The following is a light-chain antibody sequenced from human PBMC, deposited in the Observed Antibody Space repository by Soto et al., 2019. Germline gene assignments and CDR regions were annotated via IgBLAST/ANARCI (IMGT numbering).Light chain of an antibody. CDR1: SSDVGSYNY. J-gene: IGLJ3*02. CDR3: SSYTVSSIDWV. Sequence: QSALTQPASVSGSPGQSITISCTGTSSDVGSYNYVSWYQQHPGKAPKLMIYEVSNRSSGVSNRFSGSKSGNTASLTISGLQAEDEADYYCSSYTVSSIDWVFGRGTKLTVL. V-gene: IGLV2-14*01. CDR2: EVS.